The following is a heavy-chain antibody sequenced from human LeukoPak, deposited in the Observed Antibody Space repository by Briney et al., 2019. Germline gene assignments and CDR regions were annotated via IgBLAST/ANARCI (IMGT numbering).Heavy chain of an antibody. D-gene: IGHD4-17*01. CDR1: GYTFTSYG. CDR2: ISAYNGNT. J-gene: IGHJ4*02. V-gene: IGHV1-18*01. Sequence: ASVKVSCKASGYTFTSYGISWVRQAPEQGLEWMGWISAYNGNTNYAQKLQGRVTMTTDTSTSTAYMELRSLRSDDTAVYYCATDYGDSIEPNYFDYWGQGTLVTVSS. CDR3: ATDYGDSIEPNYFDY.